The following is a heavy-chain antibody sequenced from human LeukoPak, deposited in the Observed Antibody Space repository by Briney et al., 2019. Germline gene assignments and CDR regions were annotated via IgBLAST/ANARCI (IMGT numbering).Heavy chain of an antibody. CDR1: GFTFSSYW. V-gene: IGHV3-48*04. Sequence: PGGSLRLSCVASGFTFSSYWMHWVRQAPGKGLEWVSYISSSGSTIYYADSVKGRFTISRDNAKNSLYLQMNSLRAEDTAVYYCARVNYDFWSGYYLYYMDVWGKGTTVTVSS. D-gene: IGHD3-3*01. CDR2: ISSSGSTI. J-gene: IGHJ6*03. CDR3: ARVNYDFWSGYYLYYMDV.